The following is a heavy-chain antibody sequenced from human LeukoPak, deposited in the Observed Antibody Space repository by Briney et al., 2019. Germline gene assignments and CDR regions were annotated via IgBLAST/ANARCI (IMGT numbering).Heavy chain of an antibody. V-gene: IGHV1-2*02. D-gene: IGHD2-2*01. CDR1: GYTFTGHY. CDR2: INPNSGGT. CDR3: ARDGVYCSSTSSLCGGSWFDP. J-gene: IGHJ5*02. Sequence: SSVKVSCKASGYTFTGHYMHWVRQAPGQGLEWMGWINPNSGGTNYAQKFQGRVTMTRDTSISTAYMELSRLRSDDTAVYYCARDGVYCSSTSSLCGGSWFDPWGQGTLVTVSS.